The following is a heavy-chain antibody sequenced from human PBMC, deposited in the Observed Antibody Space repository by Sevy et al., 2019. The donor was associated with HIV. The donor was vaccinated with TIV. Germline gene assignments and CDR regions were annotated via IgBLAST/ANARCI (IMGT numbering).Heavy chain of an antibody. D-gene: IGHD4-17*01. Sequence: GWSLRLSCAASTFDFSSSGMNWVRQAPGKGLEWVTFIRYDGTTKYYRDSVKGRFTISRDNSKNTVYLQMNSLRPEDTATYYCARLGSTTVTTSDAFDIWGQGTTVIVSS. CDR2: IRYDGTTK. CDR1: TFDFSSSG. J-gene: IGHJ3*02. V-gene: IGHV3-30*02. CDR3: ARLGSTTVTTSDAFDI.